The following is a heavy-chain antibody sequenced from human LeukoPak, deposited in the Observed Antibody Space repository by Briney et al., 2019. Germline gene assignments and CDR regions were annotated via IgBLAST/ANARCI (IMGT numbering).Heavy chain of an antibody. V-gene: IGHV4-39*01. D-gene: IGHD4-17*01. CDR1: GGSISSSSYY. J-gene: IGHJ4*02. CDR2: IYYSGST. Sequence: SETPSLTCTVSGGSISSSSYYWGWIRQPPGKGLEWIGSIYYSGSTYYNPSLKSRVTISVDTSKNQFSLKLSSVTAADTAVYYCASIPVTTYYFDYWGQGTLVTVSS. CDR3: ASIPVTTYYFDY.